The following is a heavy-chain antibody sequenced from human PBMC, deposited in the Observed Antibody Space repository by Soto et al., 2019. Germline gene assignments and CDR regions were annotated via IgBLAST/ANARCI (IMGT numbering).Heavy chain of an antibody. CDR2: IYYSGST. CDR3: ARDTSYCSGGSCYLNDAFDI. J-gene: IGHJ3*02. Sequence: PSETLSLTCTVSGGSISSYYWSWIRQPPGKGLEWIRYIYYSGSTNYNPSLKSRVTISVDTSKNQFSLKLSSVTAADTAVYYCARDTSYCSGGSCYLNDAFDIWGQGTMVTVSS. D-gene: IGHD2-15*01. V-gene: IGHV4-59*01. CDR1: GGSISSYY.